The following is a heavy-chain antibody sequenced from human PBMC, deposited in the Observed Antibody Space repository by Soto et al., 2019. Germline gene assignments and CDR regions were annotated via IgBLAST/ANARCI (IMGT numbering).Heavy chain of an antibody. Sequence: SETLSLTCTVSGGSISSYYWSWIRQPPGKGLEWIGYIYYSGSTNYNPSLKSRVTISVDTSKNQFSLKLSSVTAADTAVYYCAIDRYYDNYYVMYVWCQGTTVTVSS. CDR3: AIDRYYDNYYVMYV. CDR1: GGSISSYY. D-gene: IGHD3-22*01. CDR2: IYYSGST. J-gene: IGHJ6*02. V-gene: IGHV4-59*01.